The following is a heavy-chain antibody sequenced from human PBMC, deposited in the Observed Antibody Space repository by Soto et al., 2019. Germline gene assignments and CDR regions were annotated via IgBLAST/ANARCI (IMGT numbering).Heavy chain of an antibody. Sequence: KPSETLSLTCAVSGGSISSSNWWSWVRQPPGKGLEWIGEIYHSGGTNYNPSLKSRVTISVDKSKNQFSLKLSSVTAADTAVYYCASGRVRWDAFDIWGQGTMVTVSS. V-gene: IGHV4-4*02. CDR2: IYHSGGT. D-gene: IGHD1-26*01. CDR3: ASGRVRWDAFDI. CDR1: GGSISSSNW. J-gene: IGHJ3*02.